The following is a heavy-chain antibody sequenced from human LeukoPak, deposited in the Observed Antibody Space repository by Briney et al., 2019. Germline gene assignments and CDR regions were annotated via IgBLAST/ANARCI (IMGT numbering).Heavy chain of an antibody. CDR3: ARRRTAAGTYNWFDP. CDR1: GYSFTSYW. Sequence: GESLKISCKGSGYSFTSYWIGWVRQMPGKGLEGMGIIYPGDSDTRYSPSFQGQVTISADKSISTAYLQWSSLKASDTAMYYCARRRTAAGTYNWFDPWGQGTLVTVSS. D-gene: IGHD6-13*01. CDR2: IYPGDSDT. J-gene: IGHJ5*02. V-gene: IGHV5-51*03.